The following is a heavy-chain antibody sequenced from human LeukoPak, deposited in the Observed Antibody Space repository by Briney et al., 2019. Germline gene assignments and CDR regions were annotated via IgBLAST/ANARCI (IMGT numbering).Heavy chain of an antibody. D-gene: IGHD2/OR15-2a*01. CDR1: GDSISSGTYS. CDR2: ISHSGST. Sequence: SLTLSLTCAVSGDSISSGTYSWTWIRQPPGKGLEWIGFISHSGSTYYNPSLKSRVTMSVDRSENQFSLKLSSVTAADTAVYYCARGLIVPSIIFDYWGQGALVTVSS. J-gene: IGHJ4*02. CDR3: ARGLIVPSIIFDY. V-gene: IGHV4-30-2*01.